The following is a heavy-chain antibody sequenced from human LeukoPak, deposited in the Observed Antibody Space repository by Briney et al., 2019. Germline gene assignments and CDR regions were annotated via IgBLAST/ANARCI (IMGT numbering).Heavy chain of an antibody. Sequence: PGGSLRLSCAASGFTFSSYAMNWVRQAPGKGLEWVSAISGSGGSTYYADSVKGRFTISRDNSKNTLYLQMNSLRAEDTAVYYCAKDDAFVGSSGCYGGGGSFDYWGQGTLVTVSS. CDR1: GFTFSSYA. CDR2: ISGSGGST. CDR3: AKDDAFVGSSGCYGGGGSFDY. D-gene: IGHD6-19*01. J-gene: IGHJ4*02. V-gene: IGHV3-23*01.